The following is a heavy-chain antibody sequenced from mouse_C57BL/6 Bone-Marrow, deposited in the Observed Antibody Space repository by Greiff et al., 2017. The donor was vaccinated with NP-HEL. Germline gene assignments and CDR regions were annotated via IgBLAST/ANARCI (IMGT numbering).Heavy chain of an antibody. J-gene: IGHJ3*01. CDR2: IDPNSGGT. V-gene: IGHV1-72*01. Sequence: QVQLKQPGAELVKPGASVKLSCKASGYTFTSYWMHWVKQRPGRGLEWIGRIDPNSGGTKYNEKFKSKATLTVDKPSSTPYMQLSSLTYEDAAVYYCGRVAWFAYWGQGTLVTVSA. CDR1: GYTFTSYW. CDR3: GRVAWFAY.